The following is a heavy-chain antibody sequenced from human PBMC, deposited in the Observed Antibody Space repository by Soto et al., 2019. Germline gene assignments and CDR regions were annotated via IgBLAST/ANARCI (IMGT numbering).Heavy chain of an antibody. Sequence: ASVKVSCKASGYTFTSYDINWVRQATGQGLEWMGWMNPNSGNTGYAQKFQGRVTMTRNTSISTAYMELSSLRSEDTAVYYCARDPRYCSSTSCYANYYYYGMDVWGQGTTVTVSS. CDR1: GYTFTSYD. CDR3: ARDPRYCSSTSCYANYYYYGMDV. D-gene: IGHD2-2*01. J-gene: IGHJ6*02. CDR2: MNPNSGNT. V-gene: IGHV1-8*01.